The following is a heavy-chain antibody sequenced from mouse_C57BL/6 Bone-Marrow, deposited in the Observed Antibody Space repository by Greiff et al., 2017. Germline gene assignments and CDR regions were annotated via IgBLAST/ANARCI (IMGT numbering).Heavy chain of an antibody. CDR2: ISSGGSYT. Sequence: DVKLVESGGDLVKPGGSLKLSCAASGFTFSSYGMSWVRQTPDKRLEWVATISSGGSYTYYPDSVKGRFTISRDNAKNTLYLQMSSLEAEDTAMYYCARQIVATSYYFDYWGQGTTLTVAS. CDR3: ARQIVATSYYFDY. CDR1: GFTFSSYG. J-gene: IGHJ2*01. V-gene: IGHV5-6*02. D-gene: IGHD1-1*01.